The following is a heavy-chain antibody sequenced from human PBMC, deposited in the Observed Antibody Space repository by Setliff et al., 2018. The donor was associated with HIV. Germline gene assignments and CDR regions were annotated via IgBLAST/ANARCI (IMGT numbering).Heavy chain of an antibody. V-gene: IGHV4-59*01. CDR3: ARGRDKYGPIDY. D-gene: IGHD3-10*01. J-gene: IGHJ4*02. Sequence: NPSETLSLTCTVSGGSISSSYWTWTRQPPGKGLEWIGNIHYSGSTNYNPSLKSRVTISVDTSRSQFSLKLSSVTAADTAVYYCARGRDKYGPIDYWGQGTLVTVS. CDR2: IHYSGST. CDR1: GGSISSSY.